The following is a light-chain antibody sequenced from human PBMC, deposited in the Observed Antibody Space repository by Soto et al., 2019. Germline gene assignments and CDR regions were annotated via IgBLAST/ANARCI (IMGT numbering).Light chain of an antibody. J-gene: IGLJ1*01. CDR2: GNS. CDR3: QSYDSSLSGYV. Sequence: QSVLTQPPSVSGAPGQRVTISCTGSNSKIGAGYDVHWYQQLPGTAPKLLIYGNSNRPSGVPYRFSGSKSGTSASLAITGLQAEDEADYYCQSYDSSLSGYVFGTGTKVTVL. CDR1: NSKIGAGYD. V-gene: IGLV1-40*01.